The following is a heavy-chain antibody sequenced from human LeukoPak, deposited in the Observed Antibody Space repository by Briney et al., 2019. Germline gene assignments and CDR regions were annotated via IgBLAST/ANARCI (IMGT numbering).Heavy chain of an antibody. V-gene: IGHV1-18*01. CDR3: ARGTVVPAADYYYMDV. D-gene: IGHD2-2*01. CDR2: ISAYNGHT. J-gene: IGHJ6*03. CDR1: DYTVTSHG. Sequence: GASVTVSRTSSDYTVTSHGRSEVRPARGQGLEWMGWISAYNGHTNYAQKLQGRVTMTTVTSTSTAYMELRSLRSDDTAVYYCARGTVVPAADYYYMDVWGKGTTVTVSS.